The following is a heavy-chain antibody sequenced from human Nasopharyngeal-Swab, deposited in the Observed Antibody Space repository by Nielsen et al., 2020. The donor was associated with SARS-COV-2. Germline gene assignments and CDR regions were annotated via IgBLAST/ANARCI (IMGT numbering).Heavy chain of an antibody. CDR3: ARDQTYYYDSSGYYQDY. D-gene: IGHD3-22*01. CDR2: ISSSGSTI. V-gene: IGHV3-11*01. J-gene: IGHJ4*02. Sequence: GGSLRLSCAASGFTFSDYYMSWIRQAPGTGLEWVSYISSSGSTIYYADSVKGRFTISRDNAKNSLYLQMNSLRAEDTAVYYCARDQTYYYDSSGYYQDYWGQGTLVTVSS. CDR1: GFTFSDYY.